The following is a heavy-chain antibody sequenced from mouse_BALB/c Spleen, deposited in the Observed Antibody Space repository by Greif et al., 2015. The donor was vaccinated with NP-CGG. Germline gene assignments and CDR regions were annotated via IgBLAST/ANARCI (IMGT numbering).Heavy chain of an antibody. V-gene: IGHV1-7*01. D-gene: IGHD2-10*02. CDR2: INPSTGYT. CDR3: AKQYGNTAWFAY. Sequence: QVQLQQSGAELAKPGASVKMSCKASGYTFTSYWMHWVKQRPGQGLEWIGYINPSTGYTEYNQKFEDKATLTADKSSSTAYMQLSSLTSEDSVVYYCAKQYGNTAWFAYWGQGTLVTVSA. J-gene: IGHJ3*01. CDR1: GYTFTSYW.